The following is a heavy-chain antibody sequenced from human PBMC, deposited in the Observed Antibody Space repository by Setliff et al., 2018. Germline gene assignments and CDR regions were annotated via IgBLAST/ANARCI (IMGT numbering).Heavy chain of an antibody. CDR1: GFTLRSYW. CDR2: IKEDGSEK. J-gene: IGHJ4*02. CDR3: ARADSDSYYPYYFDF. Sequence: HPGGSLRLSCAASGFTLRSYWMSWVRQAPGKGLEWVANIKEDGSEKYYVDSVKGRFIISRDSSQNKIHLQMDSLRAEDTGKYFCARADSDSYYPYYFDFWGQGVLVTVSS. V-gene: IGHV3-7*03. D-gene: IGHD3-22*01.